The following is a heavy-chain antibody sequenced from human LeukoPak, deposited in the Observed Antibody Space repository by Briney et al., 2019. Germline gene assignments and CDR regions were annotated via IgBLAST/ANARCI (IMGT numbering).Heavy chain of an antibody. CDR2: ISSNGGTT. D-gene: IGHD3-9*01. CDR3: AREEYDILTGRHYAFDI. J-gene: IGHJ3*02. CDR1: GFTFSSYA. V-gene: IGHV3-64*01. Sequence: PGGSLRLSCAASGFTFSSYAMHWVRQAPGKGLEYVSAISSNGGTTYYANSVKGRFTISRDNPKNTLYLQMGSLRAEDMAVYYCAREEYDILTGRHYAFDIWGRGTMVTVSS.